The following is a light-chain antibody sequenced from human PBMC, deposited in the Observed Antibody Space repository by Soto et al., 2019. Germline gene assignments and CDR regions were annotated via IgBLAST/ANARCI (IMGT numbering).Light chain of an antibody. CDR2: SSS. Sequence: ELVLTQSPGTLSLSPGDRATLSCRASQSVSSTYLAWYQQRPGQAPRLLIYSSSSRASGIPDRFSGSGSGTDFTLTISRLEPDDFATYYCQQYQIDWTFGQGTKVEIK. CDR1: QSVSSTY. CDR3: QQYQIDWT. V-gene: IGKV3-20*01. J-gene: IGKJ1*01.